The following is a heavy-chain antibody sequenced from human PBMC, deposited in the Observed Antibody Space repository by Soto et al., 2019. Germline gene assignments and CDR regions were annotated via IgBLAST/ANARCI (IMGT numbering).Heavy chain of an antibody. J-gene: IGHJ5*01. V-gene: IGHV1-2*02. CDR3: AREDSGVMILIGLDS. D-gene: IGHD3-10*01. CDR1: VYSFHGYY. CDR2: INPNSGGT. Sequence: XSVNVSYQDSVYSFHGYYLQGVRQAPGQGLEWMGWINPNSGGTNYAQKFQGRVTMTRDSSISTAYMELSRLRSDDTALYYCAREDSGVMILIGLDSWGQGTLVTVSS.